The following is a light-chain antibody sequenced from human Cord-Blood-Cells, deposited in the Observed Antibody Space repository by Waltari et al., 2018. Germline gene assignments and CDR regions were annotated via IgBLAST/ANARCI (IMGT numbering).Light chain of an antibody. CDR3: QSNDSSLGGWV. CDR1: SPTIGAGYD. CDR2: GKK. J-gene: IGLJ3*02. Sequence: SVLTQPPSVSGAPGQGVTLSCPGSSPTIGAGYDVPWYQQDPGTAPKRLIDGKKNRPSGVPDRFSGAKSVPSASLAITGLQAEDKAYYYCQSNDSSLGGWVFGGGTKLTVL. V-gene: IGLV1-40*01.